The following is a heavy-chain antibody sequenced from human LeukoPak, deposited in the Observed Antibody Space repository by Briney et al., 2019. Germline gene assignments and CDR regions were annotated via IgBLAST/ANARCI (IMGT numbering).Heavy chain of an antibody. D-gene: IGHD2-21*02. V-gene: IGHV3-74*01. J-gene: IGHJ3*02. CDR2: INSAGSST. CDR1: GFTFSSYW. CDR3: ARVPAQHIVVVTHDAFDI. Sequence: GGSLRLSCAASGFTFSSYWMHWVRQAPGKGLVWVSRINSAGSSTSYADSVKGRFTISRDNAKNTLYLQMNSLRAEDTAVYYCARVPAQHIVVVTHDAFDIWGQGTMVTVPS.